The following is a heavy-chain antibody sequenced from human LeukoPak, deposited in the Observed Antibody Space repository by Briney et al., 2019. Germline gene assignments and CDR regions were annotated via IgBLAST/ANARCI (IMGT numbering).Heavy chain of an antibody. J-gene: IGHJ4*02. Sequence: GESLKISCKGSGYSFTSYWIGWVRQMPGKGLERMGIIYPGDSDTRYSPSFQGQATISADKSISTAYLQWSSLKASDTAMYYCARKAYSSKSPFDYWGQGTLVTVSS. CDR2: IYPGDSDT. D-gene: IGHD6-13*01. CDR3: ARKAYSSKSPFDY. V-gene: IGHV5-51*01. CDR1: GYSFTSYW.